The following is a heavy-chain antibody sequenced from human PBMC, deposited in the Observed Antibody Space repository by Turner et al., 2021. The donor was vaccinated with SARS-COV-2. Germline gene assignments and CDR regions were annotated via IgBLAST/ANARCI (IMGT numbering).Heavy chain of an antibody. Sequence: QVQLVESGGGVVHPGRSLRLSCAASGFTFSNYGMHWVRQAPGKGLEWVAVISYDGSNKYYADSVKGRFTISRDNSKNTLYLQMNSLRAEDTALYYCAKMGGMYCSGGNCYSGRLDYWGQGTLVTVSS. CDR1: GFTFSNYG. D-gene: IGHD2-15*01. CDR2: ISYDGSNK. J-gene: IGHJ4*02. CDR3: AKMGGMYCSGGNCYSGRLDY. V-gene: IGHV3-30*18.